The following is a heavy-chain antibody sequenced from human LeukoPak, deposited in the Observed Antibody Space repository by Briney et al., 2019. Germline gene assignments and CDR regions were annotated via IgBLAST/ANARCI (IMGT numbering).Heavy chain of an antibody. CDR1: GFTFSDYY. V-gene: IGHV3-11*01. CDR2: ISSSGSTI. J-gene: IGHJ4*02. Sequence: KSGGSLRLSCTASGFTFSDYYMSWIRQAPGKGLEWVSYISSSGSTIYYADSVKGRFTISRDNAKNSLYLQMNSLRAEDTAVYYCAGELLWFGELLGYWGQGTLVTVSS. CDR3: AGELLWFGELLGY. D-gene: IGHD3-10*01.